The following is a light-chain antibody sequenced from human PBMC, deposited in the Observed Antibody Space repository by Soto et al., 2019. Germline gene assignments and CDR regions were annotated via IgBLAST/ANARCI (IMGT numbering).Light chain of an antibody. J-gene: IGKJ4*01. V-gene: IGKV3-20*01. CDR1: QTVKNDY. CDR2: GAS. CDR3: QQYGSSPLT. Sequence: EIVLTQSPATLSLSPGEGATLSCRASQTVKNDYLAWYQQRRGLPPRLLIFGASGRATGIPDRFSGSGSGTDFTLTITRLEPEDFAVYYCQQYGSSPLTFGGGTKVDIK.